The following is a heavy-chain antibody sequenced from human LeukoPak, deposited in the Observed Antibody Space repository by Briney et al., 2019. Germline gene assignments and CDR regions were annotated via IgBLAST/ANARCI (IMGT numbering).Heavy chain of an antibody. CDR2: MNPNSGNT. J-gene: IGHJ6*02. CDR3: AREDIVATTAAYYYYGMDV. D-gene: IGHD5-12*01. CDR1: GYTFTSYD. V-gene: IGHV1-8*01. Sequence: ASVKVSCKASGYTFTSYDINWVGQATGQGLEWMGWMNPNSGNTGYAQKFQGRVTMTRNTSISTAYMELSSLRSEDTAVYYCAREDIVATTAAYYYYGMDVWGQGTTVTVSS.